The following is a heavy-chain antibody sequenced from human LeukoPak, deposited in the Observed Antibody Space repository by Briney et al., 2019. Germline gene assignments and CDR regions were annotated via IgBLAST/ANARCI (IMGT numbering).Heavy chain of an antibody. CDR2: IYYSGST. V-gene: IGHV4-59*01. CDR3: ARDKGRYYGSGSYLYNWFDP. D-gene: IGHD3-10*01. Sequence: SSETLSLTCTVSGGSISSYYWSWIRQPPGKGLGWIGYIYYSGSTNYNPSLKSRVTISVDTSKNQFSLKLSSVTAADTAVYYCARDKGRYYGSGSYLYNWFDPWGQGTLVTVSS. J-gene: IGHJ5*02. CDR1: GGSISSYY.